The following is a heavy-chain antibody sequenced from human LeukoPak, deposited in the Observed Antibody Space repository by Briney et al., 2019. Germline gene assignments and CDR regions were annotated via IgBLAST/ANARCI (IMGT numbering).Heavy chain of an antibody. Sequence: ASVKVSCKASGYTFTGYYMHWVRQAPGQGLEWMGWINPNSGGTNYAQKFQGRVTMTRDTSISTAYMELSRLRSDDTAVYYCARSKGWLLPQYFDYWGQGTLVTVSS. D-gene: IGHD3-22*01. V-gene: IGHV1-2*02. CDR3: ARSKGWLLPQYFDY. CDR2: INPNSGGT. J-gene: IGHJ4*02. CDR1: GYTFTGYY.